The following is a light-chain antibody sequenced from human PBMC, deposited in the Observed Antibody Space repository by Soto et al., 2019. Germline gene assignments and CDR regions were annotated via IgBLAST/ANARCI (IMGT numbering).Light chain of an antibody. CDR2: GAS. Sequence: EIVMTQSPATLSVSPGERATLSCRASQSVGSNLAWYQQKPGQAPRLLIYGASTRANGIPARFSRSGSGTEFTLTISSLQSEDFAVYYCQQYDNWPPWTFGQGTKVEIK. CDR1: QSVGSN. J-gene: IGKJ1*01. CDR3: QQYDNWPPWT. V-gene: IGKV3-15*01.